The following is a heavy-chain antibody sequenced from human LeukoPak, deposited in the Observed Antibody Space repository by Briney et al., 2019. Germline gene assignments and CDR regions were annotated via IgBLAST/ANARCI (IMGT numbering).Heavy chain of an antibody. J-gene: IGHJ4*02. D-gene: IGHD6-19*01. CDR3: ARDAGYSSPSFDY. CDR2: IIPILGIA. V-gene: IGHV1-69*04. Sequence: GASVKVSCKASGGTFSSYAISWVRQAPGQGLEWMGRIIPILGIANYAQKFQGRVTITADKSTSTAYMELSSLRSEDTAVYYCARDAGYSSPSFDYWGQGTRSPSPQ. CDR1: GGTFSSYA.